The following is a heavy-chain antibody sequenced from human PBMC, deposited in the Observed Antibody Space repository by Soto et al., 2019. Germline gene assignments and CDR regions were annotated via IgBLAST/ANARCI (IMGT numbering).Heavy chain of an antibody. CDR2: VYNDGAST. J-gene: IGHJ4*02. CDR1: GFTFRIYG. V-gene: IGHV3-74*03. D-gene: IGHD2-15*01. Sequence: PAGSLRLSCASSGFTFRIYGMNWVRQAPGKGLEWVSRVYNDGASTLHAASVTGRFTISRDNAKDTVYLQMSDLRVEDTAMYYCEVRPGYSTGGDYRGRGTLVTVSS. CDR3: EVRPGYSTGGDY.